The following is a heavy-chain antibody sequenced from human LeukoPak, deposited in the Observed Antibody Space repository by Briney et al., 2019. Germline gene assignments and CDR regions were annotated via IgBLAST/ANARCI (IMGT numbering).Heavy chain of an antibody. CDR3: ARDKGDDSSGYYYQRRRAFDY. D-gene: IGHD3-22*01. CDR2: INHSGST. J-gene: IGHJ4*02. CDR1: GGSFSGYY. Sequence: SETLSLTCAVYGGSFSGYYWSWIRQPPGKGLEWIGEINHSGSTNYNPSLKSRVNISVDTSKNQFSLKLSSVTAADTAVYYCARDKGDDSSGYYYQRRRAFDYWGQGTLVTVSS. V-gene: IGHV4-34*01.